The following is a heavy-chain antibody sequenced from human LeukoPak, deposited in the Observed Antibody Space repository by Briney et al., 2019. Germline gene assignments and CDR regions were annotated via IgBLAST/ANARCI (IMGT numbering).Heavy chain of an antibody. CDR1: GYIFNSYW. CDR2: IYPGDSKT. V-gene: IGHV5-51*01. J-gene: IGHJ5*02. Sequence: GESLKISCRTSGYIFNSYWIGWVRQMPGKGLEWMGIIYPGDSKTRYSPSFQGQVTISADKSISTAYLQWSSLKASDTAMYYCARDLGGRLWPKWWFDPWGQGTLVTVSS. CDR3: ARDLGGRLWPKWWFDP. D-gene: IGHD2-21*01.